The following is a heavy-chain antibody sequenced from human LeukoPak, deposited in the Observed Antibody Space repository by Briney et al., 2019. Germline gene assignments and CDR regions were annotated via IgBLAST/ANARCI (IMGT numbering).Heavy chain of an antibody. Sequence: PSQTLSLSCTVSGGSISSGSYYWSWIRQPAGKGLEWIGRIYTSGSTNYNPSLKSRVTMSVDTSKNQFSLKLSSVTAADTAVYYCARQVPKGDSSWLGARAFDIWGQGTMVTVSS. D-gene: IGHD6-13*01. J-gene: IGHJ3*02. CDR2: IYTSGST. CDR1: GGSISSGSYY. V-gene: IGHV4-61*02. CDR3: ARQVPKGDSSWLGARAFDI.